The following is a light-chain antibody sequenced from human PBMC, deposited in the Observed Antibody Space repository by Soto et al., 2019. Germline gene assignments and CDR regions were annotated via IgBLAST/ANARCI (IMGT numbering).Light chain of an antibody. CDR1: SGDVGGYNY. J-gene: IGLJ1*01. V-gene: IGLV2-14*01. CDR2: EVS. CDR3: SSYTSSSTYV. Sequence: QSALTQPASMSGSPGQSITISCTGTSGDVGGYNYVSWYQQHPGKAPRLMIYEVSNRPSGVSNRFSGSKSGNTASLTISGLQAEDEADYYCSSYTSSSTYVLGTGTKLTVL.